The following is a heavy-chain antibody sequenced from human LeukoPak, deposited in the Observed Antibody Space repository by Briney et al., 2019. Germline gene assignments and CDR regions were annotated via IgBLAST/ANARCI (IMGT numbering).Heavy chain of an antibody. CDR3: ARSPASWARYGSGSYLDY. CDR2: IYYSGST. Sequence: SETLSLTCTGSGGSISSYYWSWIRQPPGKGLEWIGYIYYSGSTNYNPSLKSRVTISVDTSKNQFSLKLSSVTAADTAVYYCARSPASWARYGSGSYLDYWGQGTLVTVSS. V-gene: IGHV4-59*08. D-gene: IGHD3-10*01. J-gene: IGHJ4*02. CDR1: GGSISSYY.